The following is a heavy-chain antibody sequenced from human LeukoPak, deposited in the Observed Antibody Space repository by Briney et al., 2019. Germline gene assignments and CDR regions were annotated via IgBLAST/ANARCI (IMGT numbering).Heavy chain of an antibody. J-gene: IGHJ4*02. CDR2: ISAGGRTV. CDR3: AGGRDIAVAGPGGYFDY. CDR1: GFTFSSYH. V-gene: IGHV3-48*04. D-gene: IGHD6-19*01. Sequence: QSGGSLRLSCAASGFTFSSYHMNWVRRAPGKGLEWVSYISAGGRTVYFADSVKGRFTLSRDNAKNSLSLQMNSLTAEDTAVYYCAGGRDIAVAGPGGYFDYWGQGTLVTVSS.